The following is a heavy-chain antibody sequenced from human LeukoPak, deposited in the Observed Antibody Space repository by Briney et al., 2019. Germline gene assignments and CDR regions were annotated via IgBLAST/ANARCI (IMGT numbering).Heavy chain of an antibody. V-gene: IGHV4-59*08. CDR2: IYYSGST. CDR3: TRHTGRDSGAYFQH. Sequence: PSETLSLTCTVSGGSISNKYWSWIRQPPGKGLEWIGYIYYSGSTFYNPSLKSRVTVSVDTSKNQFSLKLSSLTAADTAVYYCTRHTGRDSGAYFQHWGQGTLVTVSS. D-gene: IGHD2-21*02. J-gene: IGHJ1*01. CDR1: GGSISNKY.